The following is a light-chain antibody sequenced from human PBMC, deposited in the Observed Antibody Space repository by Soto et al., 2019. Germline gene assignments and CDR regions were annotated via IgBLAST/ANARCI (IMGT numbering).Light chain of an antibody. Sequence: EIVLTQSPGTLSLSPGERATLSCRASQSLSSGYLAWYQQKPGQAPRLLIYGGSSRATGIPVRFSGSGSETDFTLTITRLEPEDFAMYYCQQYSSSRTFGQGTKVDIK. CDR3: QQYSSSRT. V-gene: IGKV3-20*01. CDR2: GGS. J-gene: IGKJ1*01. CDR1: QSLSSGY.